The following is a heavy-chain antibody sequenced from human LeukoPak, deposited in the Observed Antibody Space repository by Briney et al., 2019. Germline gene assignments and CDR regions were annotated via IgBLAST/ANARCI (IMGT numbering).Heavy chain of an antibody. CDR3: ARYCSSTNCYKGGFDP. CDR2: IYYSGST. CDR1: GGSISSGGYY. D-gene: IGHD2-2*02. J-gene: IGHJ5*02. Sequence: TASETLSLTCTVSGGSISSGGYYWSWIRQHPGKGLEWTGYIYYSGSTYSNPSLKSRVTISVDTSKNQFSLNLSSVTAADTAVYYCARYCSSTNCYKGGFDPWGQGTLVTVSS. V-gene: IGHV4-31*03.